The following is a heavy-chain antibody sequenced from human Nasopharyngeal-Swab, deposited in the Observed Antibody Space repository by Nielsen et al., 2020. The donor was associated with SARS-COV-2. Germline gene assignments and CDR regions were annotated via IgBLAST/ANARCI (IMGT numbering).Heavy chain of an antibody. D-gene: IGHD3-9*01. V-gene: IGHV3-21*04. CDR2: ISSSSSYI. J-gene: IGHJ4*02. CDR3: AKGLVEYYDILTGYYIIGY. Sequence: WIRQPPGKGLEWVSSISSSSSYIYYADSVKGRFTISRDNSKNTLYLQMNSLRAEDTAVYYCAKGLVEYYDILTGYYIIGYWGQGTLVT.